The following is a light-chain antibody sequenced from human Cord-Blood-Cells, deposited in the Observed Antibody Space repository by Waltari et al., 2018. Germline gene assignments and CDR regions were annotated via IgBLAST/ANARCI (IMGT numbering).Light chain of an antibody. CDR3: CSYAGS. Sequence: QSALTQPRSVSGSPGQSVTISCTGTSSDVGGYNYVSWYQQHPGKAPKLMIYDVSKRPSGVPDRFSGSKSGNTASVTISGLQAEDEADYYCCSYAGSFGGGTKLTVL. V-gene: IGLV2-11*01. J-gene: IGLJ2*01. CDR1: SSDVGGYNY. CDR2: DVS.